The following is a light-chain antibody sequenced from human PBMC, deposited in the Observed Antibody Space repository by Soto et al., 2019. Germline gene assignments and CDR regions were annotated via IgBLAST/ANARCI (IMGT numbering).Light chain of an antibody. CDR1: SNDVSRYNY. CDR2: DVS. J-gene: IGLJ2*01. Sequence: QSVLTQPASVSGSPGQSITISCTGTSNDVSRYNYVSWYQQHPGKAPKVIIYDVSSRPSGVSNRFSGSKSGNTASLTISGLQAEDEADYFCCSYTTSTTLIFGGGTKVTVL. V-gene: IGLV2-14*03. CDR3: CSYTTSTTLI.